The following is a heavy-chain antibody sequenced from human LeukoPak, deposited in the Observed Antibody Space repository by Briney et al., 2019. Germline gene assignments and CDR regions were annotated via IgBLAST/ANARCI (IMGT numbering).Heavy chain of an antibody. J-gene: IGHJ4*02. CDR1: GYTFSSYA. CDR2: ISGSGGST. D-gene: IGHD3-16*01. CDR3: ARAPTLLRLGFFDY. Sequence: GGSLRLSCAASGYTFSSYAMSWVRQAPGKGLEWVSVISGSGGSTYYADSVKGRFTVSRDNSKNTLYLQMNSLRAEDTAVYYCARAPTLLRLGFFDYWGQGTLVTVSS. V-gene: IGHV3-23*01.